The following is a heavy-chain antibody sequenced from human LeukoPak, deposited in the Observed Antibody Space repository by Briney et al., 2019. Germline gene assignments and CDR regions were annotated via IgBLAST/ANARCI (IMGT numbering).Heavy chain of an antibody. Sequence: HGESLKISCKGSGYSFTNYWIGWVRQMPGKGLEWMGIIYPGDSDTRYSPSFQGQVTISADKSISTAYLQRSSLKASDTAMYYCARRGGSDWYGGRQDNYYYYMDVWGKGTTVTVSS. D-gene: IGHD6-19*01. CDR3: ARRGGSDWYGGRQDNYYYYMDV. CDR1: GYSFTNYW. CDR2: IYPGDSDT. V-gene: IGHV5-51*01. J-gene: IGHJ6*03.